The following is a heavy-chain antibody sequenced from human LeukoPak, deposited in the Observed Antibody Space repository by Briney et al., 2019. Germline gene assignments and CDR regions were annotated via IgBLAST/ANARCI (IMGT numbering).Heavy chain of an antibody. CDR1: GGSISSSSYY. V-gene: IGHV4-39*07. D-gene: IGHD3-22*01. CDR2: IYYSGST. J-gene: IGHJ4*02. CDR3: ARDIKVEGYYYDSSGYLLDY. Sequence: SETLSLTCTVSGGSISSSSYYWGWIRQPPGKGLESIGSIYYSGSTYYNPSLKSRVTMSVDTSKNQFSLKLSSVTAADTAVYYCARDIKVEGYYYDSSGYLLDYWGQGTLVTVSS.